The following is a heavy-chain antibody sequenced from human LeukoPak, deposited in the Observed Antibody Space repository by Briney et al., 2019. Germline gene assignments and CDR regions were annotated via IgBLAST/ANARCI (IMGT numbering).Heavy chain of an antibody. D-gene: IGHD3-9*01. J-gene: IGHJ3*02. CDR3: ARETPGVRYFDWATHDAFDI. V-gene: IGHV1-69*11. CDR1: GGISISYA. Sequence: SVKVSCKASGGISISYAISWVRQAPGQGLEWMGRIIPILGTANYVQKFQGRVTITADESTSTAYMELSSLRSEDTAVYYCARETPGVRYFDWATHDAFDIWGQGTMVTVSS. CDR2: IIPILGTA.